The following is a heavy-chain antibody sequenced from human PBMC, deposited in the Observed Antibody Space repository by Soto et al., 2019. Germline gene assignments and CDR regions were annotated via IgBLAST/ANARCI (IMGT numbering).Heavy chain of an antibody. CDR2: ISSSSSTI. D-gene: IGHD2-2*01. J-gene: IGHJ5*02. V-gene: IGHV3-48*01. CDR1: GFTFSSYS. Sequence: EVQLVESGGGLVQPGGSLRLSCAASGFTFSSYSMNWVRQAPGKGLEWVSYISSSSSTIYYADSVKGRFTISRDNAKNSLYLKMNSLRAEDTVVYYCARDGRTSRSWFDPWGQGTLVTVSS. CDR3: ARDGRTSRSWFDP.